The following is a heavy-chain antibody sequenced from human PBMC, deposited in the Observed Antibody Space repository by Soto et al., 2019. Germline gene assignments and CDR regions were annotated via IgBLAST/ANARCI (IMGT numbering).Heavy chain of an antibody. V-gene: IGHV3-11*01. CDR1: GYTFSDYY. CDR2: ISGSGDII. Sequence: QVQLVESGGGLVKPGGSLRLSCAASGYTFSDYYMSWIRQAPWKGLEWISYISGSGDIIYYADSMKGRFTISRDNAKNSLFLEMNSLRADDTATYYCARAYGSGVGAVNFWGQGTVVTVSS. D-gene: IGHD2-2*03. J-gene: IGHJ3*01. CDR3: ARAYGSGVGAVNF.